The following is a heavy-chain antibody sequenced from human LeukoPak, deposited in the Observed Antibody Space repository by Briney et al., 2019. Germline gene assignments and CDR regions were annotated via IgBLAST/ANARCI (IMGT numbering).Heavy chain of an antibody. CDR3: ARRPRGSYYYYYMDV. CDR2: INHRGST. D-gene: IGHD2-15*01. J-gene: IGHJ6*03. Sequence: SETLSLTCAVYGGSFSGYYWSWIRQPPGKGLEWIGEINHRGSTNYNPSLKSRVTISVGTSKNQFSLKLSSVTAADTAVYYCARRPRGSYYYYYMDVWGKGTTVTISS. V-gene: IGHV4-34*01. CDR1: GGSFSGYY.